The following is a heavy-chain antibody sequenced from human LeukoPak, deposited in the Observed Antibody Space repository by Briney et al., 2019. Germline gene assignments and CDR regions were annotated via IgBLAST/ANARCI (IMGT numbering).Heavy chain of an antibody. CDR3: AKDFVYYGDYVGSETDY. D-gene: IGHD4-17*01. Sequence: PGGSLRLSCAASGFTFNTYDMHWVRQAPGKGLEWVVLIRFDGSNTFHADSVKGRFTISRDNSKNTLYLQMNSLRAEDTAVYYCAKDFVYYGDYVGSETDYWGQGTLVAVSS. CDR2: IRFDGSNT. V-gene: IGHV3-30*02. CDR1: GFTFNTYD. J-gene: IGHJ4*02.